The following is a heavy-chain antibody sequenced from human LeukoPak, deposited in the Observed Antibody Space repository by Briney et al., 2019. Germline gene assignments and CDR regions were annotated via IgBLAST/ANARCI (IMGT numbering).Heavy chain of an antibody. CDR1: GYTFTGYY. CDR2: INPNGADT. Sequence: ASVKLSCKASGYTFTGYYMHWTRQAPGPRLEWMGWINPNGADTNYAQKFQGRVTMTRDTSISTAYMELSRLRSADTALYYCARDFTGLLPPSYYFYYWGQGTLVTVSS. CDR3: ARDFTGLLPPSYYFYY. V-gene: IGHV1-2*02. D-gene: IGHD2-15*01. J-gene: IGHJ4*02.